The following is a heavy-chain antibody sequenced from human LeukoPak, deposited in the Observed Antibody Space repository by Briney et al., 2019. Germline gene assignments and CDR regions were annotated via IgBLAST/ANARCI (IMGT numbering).Heavy chain of an antibody. Sequence: PGGSLRLSCAASGFRFSNFAMSWVRQAPGKGLEWVSLIIGSSGDTLYADSVKGRFTISRDISKNRLYLQMNSLRAEDTALYYCAKGAYDYIEMGYFDDWGQGTLVTASS. J-gene: IGHJ4*02. CDR1: GFRFSNFA. CDR3: AKGAYDYIEMGYFDD. V-gene: IGHV3-23*01. D-gene: IGHD5-12*01. CDR2: IIGSSGDT.